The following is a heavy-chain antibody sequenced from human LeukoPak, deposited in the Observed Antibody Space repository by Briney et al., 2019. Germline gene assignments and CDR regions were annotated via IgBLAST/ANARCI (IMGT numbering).Heavy chain of an antibody. CDR1: GFSFSSYE. CDR2: IGSSGRTI. D-gene: IGHD6-13*01. CDR3: AREGAAVPDYYGMDV. V-gene: IGHV3-48*03. J-gene: IGHJ6*02. Sequence: HPGGSLRLSCAASGFSFSSYEMNWVRQAPGKGLEWVSYIGSSGRTIYYADSVKGRFTISRDNSKNTLYLQMNSLRAEDTAVYYWAREGAAVPDYYGMDVWGQGTTVTVSS.